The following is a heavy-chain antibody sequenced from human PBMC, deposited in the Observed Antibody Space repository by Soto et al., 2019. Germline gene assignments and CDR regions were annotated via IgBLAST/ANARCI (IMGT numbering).Heavy chain of an antibody. Sequence: SETLSLTCAVYGGSFSGYYWSWIRQPPGKGLEWIGEINHSGSTNYNPSLKSRLTILVDWSKNQFSLKLSSVTAADTAVYYCARGTGAQGISVVRGVLTTRQNHNEMDVWGQGITVTVSS. V-gene: IGHV4-34*01. CDR2: INHSGST. D-gene: IGHD3-10*01. CDR3: ARGTGAQGISVVRGVLTTRQNHNEMDV. J-gene: IGHJ6*02. CDR1: GGSFSGYY.